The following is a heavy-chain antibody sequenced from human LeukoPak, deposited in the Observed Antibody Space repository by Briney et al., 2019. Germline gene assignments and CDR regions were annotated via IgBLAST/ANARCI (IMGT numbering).Heavy chain of an antibody. J-gene: IGHJ4*02. V-gene: IGHV3-64*02. D-gene: IGHD4-17*01. CDR1: GFTFRSYA. CDR2: ISSNGGST. Sequence: QTGGSLRLSCAASGFTFRSYAMHWVRQAPGKGLEYVSGISSNGGSTYYADSVKGRFTISRDNSKNTLYLQMGSLRAEDMAVYYCARDRLNYGDLGYWGQGTLVTVSS. CDR3: ARDRLNYGDLGY.